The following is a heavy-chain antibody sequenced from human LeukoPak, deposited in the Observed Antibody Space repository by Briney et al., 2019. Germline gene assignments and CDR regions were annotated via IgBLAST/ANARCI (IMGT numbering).Heavy chain of an antibody. V-gene: IGHV4-39*07. Sequence: SETLSLTCTVSGGSISSSSYYWGWIRQPPGKGLEWIGRIYTSGSTNYNPSLKSRVTMSVDTSKNQFSLKLSSVTAADTAVYYCARDRWVAAAGTGNFDYWGQGTLVTVSS. J-gene: IGHJ4*02. CDR3: ARDRWVAAAGTGNFDY. CDR1: GGSISSSSYY. CDR2: IYTSGST. D-gene: IGHD6-13*01.